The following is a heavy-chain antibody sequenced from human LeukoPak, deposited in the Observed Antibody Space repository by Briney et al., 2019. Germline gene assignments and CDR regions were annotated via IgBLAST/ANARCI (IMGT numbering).Heavy chain of an antibody. CDR2: IYSGGTT. D-gene: IGHD1-26*01. J-gene: IGHJ2*01. CDR3: AKGQSGSYYPAYWYFDL. V-gene: IGHV3-53*01. CDR1: GFTVSTNC. Sequence: GGSLRLSCAASGFTVSTNCMTWVRQAPGKGLEWVSTIYSGGTTYYADSVKGRFTISRDNSKNILYLQMNSLRAEDTAIYYCAKGQSGSYYPAYWYFDLWGRGNLVTVSS.